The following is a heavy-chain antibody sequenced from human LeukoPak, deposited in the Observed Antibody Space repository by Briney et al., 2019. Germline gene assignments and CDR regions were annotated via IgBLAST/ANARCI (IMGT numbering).Heavy chain of an antibody. Sequence: GGSLLLSCAASGLTVSSDYMSWVRQAPGKGLEWFSVIYSGGGTYYADSVRGRFTISRDNSKNTLYLQLNSLRAEDTAVYYCARYPYSTSSWSDPWGQGTLVTVSS. D-gene: IGHD6-6*01. V-gene: IGHV3-66*01. J-gene: IGHJ5*02. CDR1: GLTVSSDY. CDR3: ARYPYSTSSWSDP. CDR2: IYSGGGT.